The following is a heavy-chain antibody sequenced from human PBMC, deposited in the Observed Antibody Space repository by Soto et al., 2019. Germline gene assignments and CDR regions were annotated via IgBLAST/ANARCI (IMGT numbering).Heavy chain of an antibody. CDR3: ASVEGYCSSTSCRTTYSDYGMGV. CDR2: IIPIFGTA. D-gene: IGHD2-2*01. V-gene: IGHV1-69*01. J-gene: IGHJ6*02. Sequence: QVQLVQSGAEVKKPGSSVTVSCKASGGTFSSYAISWVRQAPGQGLEWMGGIIPIFGTANYAQKFQGRVTIPADESTSTAYMELSSLRSEDTAVYYCASVEGYCSSTSCRTTYSDYGMGVLGQGTTVTVSS. CDR1: GGTFSSYA.